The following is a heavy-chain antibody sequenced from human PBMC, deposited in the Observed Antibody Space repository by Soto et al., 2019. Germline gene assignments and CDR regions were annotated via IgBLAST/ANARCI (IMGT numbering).Heavy chain of an antibody. V-gene: IGHV4-61*05. CDR1: GGSISSSSYY. J-gene: IGHJ4*02. Sequence: PSETLSLTCTVSGGSISSSSYYWGWIRQPPGKGLEWIGYIHHSGDTNSDPSLKSRVTISIDTSKNQLSLRLSSVTAADTAVYYCARYCVSAKCLDYWGQGTLVTVSS. CDR2: IHHSGDT. D-gene: IGHD2-2*01. CDR3: ARYCVSAKCLDY.